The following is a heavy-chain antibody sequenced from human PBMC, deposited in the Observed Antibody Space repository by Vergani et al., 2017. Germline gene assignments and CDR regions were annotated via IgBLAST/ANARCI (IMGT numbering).Heavy chain of an antibody. CDR2: ISYDGSNK. Sequence: VQLLESGGNLVQPGGSLRLSCAASGFTFSSYAMHWVRQAPGKGLEWVAVISYDGSNKYYADSVKGRFTISRDNSKNTLYLQMNSLRAEDTAVYYCARDRCSSTSSYSYFDYWGQGTLVTVSS. D-gene: IGHD2-2*02. J-gene: IGHJ4*02. CDR3: ARDRCSSTSSYSYFDY. V-gene: IGHV3-30-3*01. CDR1: GFTFSSYA.